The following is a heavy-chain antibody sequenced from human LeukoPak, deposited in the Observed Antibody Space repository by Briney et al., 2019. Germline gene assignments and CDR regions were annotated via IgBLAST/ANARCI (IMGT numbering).Heavy chain of an antibody. D-gene: IGHD4/OR15-4a*01. Sequence: SETLSLTCTVSGGSVSSHFWSWIRQPPGKGLEWIGYIYNSGITNYNPSLKSRVTMSVDTSKNQFPLMLRSVTAADTAVYYCARDHLPAGAPGYYMDVWGKGTTVTVSS. CDR3: ARDHLPAGAPGYYMDV. V-gene: IGHV4-59*02. CDR1: GGSVSSHF. CDR2: IYNSGIT. J-gene: IGHJ6*03.